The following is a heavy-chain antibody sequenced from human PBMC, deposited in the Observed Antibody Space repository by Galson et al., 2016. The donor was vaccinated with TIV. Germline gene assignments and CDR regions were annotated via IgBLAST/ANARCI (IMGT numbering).Heavy chain of an antibody. CDR1: GFTFDDYG. CDR2: LSYDERNK. CDR3: AKQWLKDYYGMDV. J-gene: IGHJ6*02. D-gene: IGHD6-19*01. Sequence: SLRLSCAASGFTFDDYGVSWVRQAPGKGLEWVAVLSYDERNKKYADSVKGRFTISRDNSKNTLYLQMHSLRPDDTAVYYCAKQWLKDYYGMDVWGPGTTVTVSS. V-gene: IGHV3-30*18.